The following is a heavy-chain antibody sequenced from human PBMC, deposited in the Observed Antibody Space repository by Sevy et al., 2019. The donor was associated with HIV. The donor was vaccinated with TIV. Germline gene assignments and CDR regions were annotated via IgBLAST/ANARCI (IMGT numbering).Heavy chain of an antibody. CDR3: ANRAGPIFDN. Sequence: RGSLRLSCVVSGFTFSNYYMSWVRQAPGKGLEWVSVISDSGGYTSYTDSVKGRFTISRDNSKNTLYLQMNSLRVEDTAIYYCANRAGPIFDNWGQGTLVTVSS. J-gene: IGHJ4*02. CDR2: ISDSGGYT. V-gene: IGHV3-23*01. CDR1: GFTFSNYY. D-gene: IGHD6-19*01.